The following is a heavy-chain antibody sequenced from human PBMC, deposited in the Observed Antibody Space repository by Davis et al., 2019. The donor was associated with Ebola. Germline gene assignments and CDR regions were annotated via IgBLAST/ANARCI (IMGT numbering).Heavy chain of an antibody. CDR2: ISGSGYT. CDR3: ARGGSFDP. Sequence: GESLKIPCAAPGFPFSGYAISWVRQAPGKGLQWVSGISGSGYTYYADSVKGRFTISRDNAKNSLYLQMDSLRAEDTAVYTCARGGSFDPWGQGTLVIVSS. D-gene: IGHD2-15*01. CDR1: GFPFSGYA. V-gene: IGHV3-69-1*02. J-gene: IGHJ5*02.